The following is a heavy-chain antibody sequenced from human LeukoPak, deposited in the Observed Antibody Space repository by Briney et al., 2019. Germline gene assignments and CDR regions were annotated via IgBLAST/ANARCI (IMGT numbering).Heavy chain of an antibody. CDR3: ARYLHLLGYWSGGSCYSGDY. D-gene: IGHD2-15*01. Sequence: ASVKVSCKASGYTFTSYGISWVRQAPGQGREWMGWIYTYNGNTNYAQKLQGRVTMTTDTSTSTAYMELRSLRSDDTAVYYGARYLHLLGYWSGGSCYSGDYWGQGTLVTVSS. CDR1: GYTFTSYG. J-gene: IGHJ4*02. CDR2: IYTYNGNT. V-gene: IGHV1-18*01.